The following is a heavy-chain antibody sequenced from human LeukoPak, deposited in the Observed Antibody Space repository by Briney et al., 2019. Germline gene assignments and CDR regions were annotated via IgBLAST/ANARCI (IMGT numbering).Heavy chain of an antibody. Sequence: SQTLSLTCAVSGGSISSGGYSWSWIRQPPGKGLEWIGYIYHSGSTYYNPSLKSQVTISVDRSKNQFSLKLSSVTAADTAVYYCARSTVVTPFDYWGQGTLVTVSS. CDR3: ARSTVVTPFDY. D-gene: IGHD4-23*01. V-gene: IGHV4-30-2*01. CDR1: GGSISSGGYS. CDR2: IYHSGST. J-gene: IGHJ4*02.